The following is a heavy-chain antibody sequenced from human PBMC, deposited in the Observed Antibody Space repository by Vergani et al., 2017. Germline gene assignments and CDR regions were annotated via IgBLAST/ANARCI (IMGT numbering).Heavy chain of an antibody. CDR1: GFSFNTYG. D-gene: IGHD4-17*01. CDR2: IGYDGRIK. Sequence: QVQLVETGGGVVQPGGSLILYCATSGFSFNTYGAHWVRQAQGKGLEWVAFIGYDGRIKYNVDSVKGRFTISRDTSKKTLSLQMRSLRADDTAVYYCAKXGRENSDYGYFDYWGQGTLVTVSS. J-gene: IGHJ4*02. CDR3: AKXGRENSDYGYFDY. V-gene: IGHV3-30*02.